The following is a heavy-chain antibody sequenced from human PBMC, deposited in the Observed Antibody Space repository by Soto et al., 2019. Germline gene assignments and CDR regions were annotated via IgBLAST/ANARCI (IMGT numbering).Heavy chain of an antibody. CDR1: GFSYGTYW. D-gene: IGHD3-3*01. J-gene: IGHJ4*02. CDR2: IKEDGSER. Sequence: GGSLRRSCAVSGFSYGTYWISWVRQAPGKGLECLASIKEDGSERYYLASVKGRFTISRDKAKDSLSLQMNSLRGEDTAFYYCARDVGPVTIFGEALSGYFDFWGQVTLVTSPQ. CDR3: ARDVGPVTIFGEALSGYFDF. V-gene: IGHV3-7*03.